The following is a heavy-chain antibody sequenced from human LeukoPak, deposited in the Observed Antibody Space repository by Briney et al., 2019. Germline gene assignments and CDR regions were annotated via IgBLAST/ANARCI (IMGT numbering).Heavy chain of an antibody. D-gene: IGHD3-22*01. CDR1: GGSISSYY. Sequence: PSETLSLTCTVSGGSISSYYWSWIRQPPGKGLEWIGYIYTSGRTIYNPSLKSRVTISVDTSKNQFTLKLSSVTAADTAVYYCARGREYYYDNSGYYYWFPNDYYYYMDVWGKGTTVTVSS. CDR3: ARGREYYYDNSGYYYWFPNDYYYYMDV. J-gene: IGHJ6*03. CDR2: IYTSGRT. V-gene: IGHV4-4*09.